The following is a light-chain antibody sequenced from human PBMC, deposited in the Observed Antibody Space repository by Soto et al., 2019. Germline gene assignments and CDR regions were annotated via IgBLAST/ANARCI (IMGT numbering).Light chain of an antibody. V-gene: IGLV2-14*01. Sequence: QSVLTQPASVSGSPGQSITISCKGTSSDVGGYNYVSWYQQHPGKAPKLMIYDVSNRPSGVSNRFSGSKSGNTASLTISGLQAEDEADYYCSSYTSSSAVVFGGGTKVTVL. CDR3: SSYTSSSAVV. CDR1: SSDVGGYNY. J-gene: IGLJ2*01. CDR2: DVS.